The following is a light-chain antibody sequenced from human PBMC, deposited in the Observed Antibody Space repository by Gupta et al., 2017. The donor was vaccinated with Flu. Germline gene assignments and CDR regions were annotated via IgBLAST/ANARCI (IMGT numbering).Light chain of an antibody. V-gene: IGKV2-28*01. CDR1: QSLLHSNGYNY. Sequence: VTPGEPASISCRSSQSLLHSNGYNYLDWYRQKPGQSPQLLIYLGFNRASGVPARFSGNDSGTDFTLKISRVEAEDVGVYYCRQALHTPNTFGQGTKLEIK. J-gene: IGKJ2*01. CDR3: RQALHTPNT. CDR2: LGF.